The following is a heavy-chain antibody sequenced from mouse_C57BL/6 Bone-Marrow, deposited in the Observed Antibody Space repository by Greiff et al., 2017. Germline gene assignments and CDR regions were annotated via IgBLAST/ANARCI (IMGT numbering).Heavy chain of an antibody. Sequence: QVQLKESGPGLVQPSQSLSITCTVSGFSLTSYGVHWVRQSPGKGLEWLGVIWSGGGTDYNAAFISRLSISKDNSKSQVFFKMNSLQADDTAIYYCARPHYYGSSYEYAMDYWGQGTSVTVSS. V-gene: IGHV2-2*01. J-gene: IGHJ4*01. CDR1: GFSLTSYG. CDR2: IWSGGGT. CDR3: ARPHYYGSSYEYAMDY. D-gene: IGHD1-1*01.